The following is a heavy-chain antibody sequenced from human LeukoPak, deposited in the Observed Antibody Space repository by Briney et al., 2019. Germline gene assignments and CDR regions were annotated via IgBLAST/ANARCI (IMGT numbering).Heavy chain of an antibody. Sequence: GGSLRLSCAASGFTVSSNYMSWVRQAPGKGLEWVSVIDSGGSTYYADSVKGRFTISRDNSKNTLYLQMNSLRAEDTAVYYCARDPNIAVAGFDYWGQGTLVTVSS. J-gene: IGHJ4*02. CDR3: ARDPNIAVAGFDY. CDR2: IDSGGST. CDR1: GFTVSSNY. V-gene: IGHV3-66*01. D-gene: IGHD6-19*01.